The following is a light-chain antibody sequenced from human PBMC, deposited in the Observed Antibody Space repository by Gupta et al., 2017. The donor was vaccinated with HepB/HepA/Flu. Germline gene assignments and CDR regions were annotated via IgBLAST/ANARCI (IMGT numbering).Light chain of an antibody. J-gene: IGKJ3*01. CDR1: QDIGNF. Sequence: DIQLTQSPSFLSASVGDRVTITCRASQDIGNFLAWYQQKPGKAPNLLIYGASTLQSGVPSRFSGSGSGTDFSLTITSLQPEDFASYYCQQRNRSPIIFGPGTKVDFK. CDR2: GAS. CDR3: QQRNRSPII. V-gene: IGKV1-9*01.